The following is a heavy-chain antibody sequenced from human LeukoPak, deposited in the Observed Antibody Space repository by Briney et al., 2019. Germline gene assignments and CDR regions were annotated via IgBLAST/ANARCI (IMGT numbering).Heavy chain of an antibody. Sequence: ASVKASCKASGYTFSSYAINWVRQAPGQGLEWMGGIIPIFDTGNYAQKFQGRLTITADESTSTAYMELSSLRSEDTAVYYCARTYYYDSSGYYFDYWGQGTLVTVSS. D-gene: IGHD3-22*01. CDR1: GYTFSSYA. V-gene: IGHV1-69*13. CDR2: IIPIFDTG. J-gene: IGHJ4*02. CDR3: ARTYYYDSSGYYFDY.